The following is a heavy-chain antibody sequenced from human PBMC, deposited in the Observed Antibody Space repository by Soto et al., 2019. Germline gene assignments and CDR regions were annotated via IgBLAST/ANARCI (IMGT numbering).Heavy chain of an antibody. CDR1: GFTFSSYA. V-gene: IGHV3-30-3*01. D-gene: IGHD3-22*01. CDR3: ARGGRGDSIGFGWGAPDY. CDR2: ISYDGSNK. Sequence: QVQLVESGGGVVQPGRSLRLSCAASGFTFSSYAMHWVRQAPGKGLEWVAVISYDGSNKFYADSVKGRFTFSRDNSKNSLFLQMNSLRAEDTGVYFCARGGRGDSIGFGWGAPDYWSQGTLVTVSS. J-gene: IGHJ4*02.